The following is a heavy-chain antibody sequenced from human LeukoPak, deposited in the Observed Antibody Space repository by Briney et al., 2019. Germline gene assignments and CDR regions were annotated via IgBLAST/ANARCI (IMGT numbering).Heavy chain of an antibody. CDR3: AREAPVGWNSSGWDYYYYYMDV. J-gene: IGHJ6*03. CDR2: IYYSGST. D-gene: IGHD6-19*01. CDR1: GVSISGSYYY. Sequence: SETLSLTCAVSGVSISGSYYYWGWIRQPPGTGLEWIGNIYYSGSTYYNASLQSRVTISIDTSKNQFSLKLSSVTAADTAVYYCAREAPVGWNSSGWDYYYYYMDVWGKGTTVTISS. V-gene: IGHV4-39*07.